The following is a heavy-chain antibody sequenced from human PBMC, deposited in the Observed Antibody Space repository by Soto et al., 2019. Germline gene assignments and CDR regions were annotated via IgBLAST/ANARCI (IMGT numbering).Heavy chain of an antibody. D-gene: IGHD6-19*01. Sequence: GGSLRLSCAASGFTFSSYWMTWVRQAPGKGLEWVANIKQDGSEKYYVDSVKGRFTISRDNAKNSLYLQMNSLRAEDTAVYYCASDRSSGWDQGYGMDVWGQGTTVTVSS. J-gene: IGHJ6*02. V-gene: IGHV3-7*01. CDR2: IKQDGSEK. CDR1: GFTFSSYW. CDR3: ASDRSSGWDQGYGMDV.